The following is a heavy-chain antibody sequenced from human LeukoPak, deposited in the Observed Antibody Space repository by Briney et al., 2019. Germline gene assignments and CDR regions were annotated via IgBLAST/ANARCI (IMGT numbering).Heavy chain of an antibody. Sequence: ASVKVSCTASGGTFSSYAISWVRQAPGQGLEWMGGIIPIFGTANYAQKFQGRVTITADESTSTAYMELSSLRSEDTAVYYCASYCSSTSCHTKKYVWGSYRYDAFDIWGQGTMVTVSS. V-gene: IGHV1-69*13. CDR2: IIPIFGTA. CDR3: ASYCSSTSCHTKKYVWGSYRYDAFDI. J-gene: IGHJ3*02. CDR1: GGTFSSYA. D-gene: IGHD3-16*02.